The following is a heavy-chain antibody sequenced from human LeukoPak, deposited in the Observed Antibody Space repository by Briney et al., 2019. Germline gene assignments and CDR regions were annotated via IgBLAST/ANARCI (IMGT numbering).Heavy chain of an antibody. Sequence: SETLSLTCAVYGGSFSGYYWSWIRQPPGKGLEWIGEINHSGSTNYNPSLKSRVTISVDTSKNQFSLKLSSVTAADTAVYYCARGKGGYSYGRPTYFDYWGQGTLVTVPS. V-gene: IGHV4-34*01. CDR1: GGSFSGYY. D-gene: IGHD5-18*01. CDR3: ARGKGGYSYGRPTYFDY. J-gene: IGHJ4*02. CDR2: INHSGST.